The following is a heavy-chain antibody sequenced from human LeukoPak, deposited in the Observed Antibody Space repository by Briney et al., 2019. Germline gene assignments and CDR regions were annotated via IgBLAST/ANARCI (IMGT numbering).Heavy chain of an antibody. CDR2: INQSGST. CDR1: GGSFGGYY. Sequence: SETLSLTCAVYGGSFGGYYWSWIRQPPGKGLEWIAEINQSGSTNYNPSLGSRVTISVDPSKHQFSLTLSSVTAADTAVYYCARVRDYDILTGRHHYDMDVWGKGPTVSVPS. V-gene: IGHV4-34*01. CDR3: ARVRDYDILTGRHHYDMDV. J-gene: IGHJ6*04. D-gene: IGHD3-9*01.